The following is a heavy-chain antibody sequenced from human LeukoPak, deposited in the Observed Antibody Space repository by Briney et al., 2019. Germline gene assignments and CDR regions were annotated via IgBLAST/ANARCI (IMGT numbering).Heavy chain of an antibody. Sequence: GGSLRLSCAASGFTFSSYAMSWVRQAPGKGLEWVSAISGSGGSTYYADSVKGRFTISRDNSKNTLYLQMNSLRAEDTAVYYCAKWSVATIQPYYFDYWGQGTLVTVSS. J-gene: IGHJ4*02. CDR3: AKWSVATIQPYYFDY. CDR2: ISGSGGST. D-gene: IGHD5-12*01. V-gene: IGHV3-23*01. CDR1: GFTFSSYA.